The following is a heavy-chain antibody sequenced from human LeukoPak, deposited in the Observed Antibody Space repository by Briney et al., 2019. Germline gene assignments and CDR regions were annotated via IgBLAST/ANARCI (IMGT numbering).Heavy chain of an antibody. J-gene: IGHJ4*02. CDR2: ISYDGSNK. Sequence: PGGSLRLSCAASGFTFSSYAMHWVRQAPGKGLEWVAVISYDGSNKYYADSVKGRFTISRDNSKNTLYLQMNSLRAEDTAVYYCARDRMRYYGSGSYYDYWGQGTLVTVSS. CDR3: ARDRMRYYGSGSYYDY. D-gene: IGHD3-10*01. CDR1: GFTFSSYA. V-gene: IGHV3-30*04.